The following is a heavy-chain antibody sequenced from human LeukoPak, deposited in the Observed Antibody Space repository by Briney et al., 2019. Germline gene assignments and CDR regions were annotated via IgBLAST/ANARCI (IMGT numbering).Heavy chain of an antibody. D-gene: IGHD3-22*01. CDR1: GFTFSSYE. J-gene: IGHJ4*02. CDR3: ARDRYDSSGIFDC. V-gene: IGHV3-48*03. CDR2: ISSSGSTI. Sequence: GGSLRLSCAASGFTFSSYEMNWVRQAPGKGLEWVSYISSSGSTIYYADSVKGRFIISRDNAKNSLYLQMNSLRAEDTAVYYCARDRYDSSGIFDCWGQGTLVTVSS.